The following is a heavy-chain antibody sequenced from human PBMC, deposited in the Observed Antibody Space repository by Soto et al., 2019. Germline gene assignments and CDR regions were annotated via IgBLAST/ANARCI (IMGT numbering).Heavy chain of an antibody. Sequence: SETLSLTCTVSGGSVSSGSYYWSWIRQPPGKGLERIGYIYYSGSTNYNPSLKSRVTISVDTSKNQFSLKLSSVTAADTAVYYCARVLRYSSSSGTFDYWGQGTLVTVSS. CDR2: IYYSGST. D-gene: IGHD6-6*01. V-gene: IGHV4-61*01. CDR3: ARVLRYSSSSGTFDY. CDR1: GGSVSSGSYY. J-gene: IGHJ4*02.